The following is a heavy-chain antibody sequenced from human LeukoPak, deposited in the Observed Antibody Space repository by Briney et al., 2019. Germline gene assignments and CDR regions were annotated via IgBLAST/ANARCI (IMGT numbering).Heavy chain of an antibody. D-gene: IGHD1-26*01. CDR2: IYYSGST. CDR1: GGSISSYY. J-gene: IGHJ4*02. CDR3: ARGQGGSYYAPIPFDY. V-gene: IGHV4-59*01. Sequence: SETLSLTCTVSGGSISSYYWSWIRQPPGKGLEWIGYIYYSGSTNYNPSLKSLVTISVDTSKNQFSLKLSSVTAADTAVYYCARGQGGSYYAPIPFDYWGQGTLVTVSS.